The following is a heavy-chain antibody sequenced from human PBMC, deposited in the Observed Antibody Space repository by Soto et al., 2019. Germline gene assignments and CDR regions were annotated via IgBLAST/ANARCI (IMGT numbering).Heavy chain of an antibody. V-gene: IGHV1-2*04. CDR3: ARDWVGSLDY. J-gene: IGHJ4*02. D-gene: IGHD1-26*01. Sequence: GASVKVSCKASGYTLTAYYMHWVRQAPGQGLEWMGSTNPNSGGTKYAQKFQGWVTMTRDTSISTAYMELSRLRSDDTDVYYCARDWVGSLDYWGQGNLVTVSS. CDR2: TNPNSGGT. CDR1: GYTLTAYY.